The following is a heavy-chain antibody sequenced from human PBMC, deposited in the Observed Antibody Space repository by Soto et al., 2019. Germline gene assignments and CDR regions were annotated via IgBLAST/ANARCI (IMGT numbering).Heavy chain of an antibody. V-gene: IGHV1-2*04. CDR1: GYALTGYY. J-gene: IGHJ3*02. Sequence: ASVKVSCKASGYALTGYYMHWVRQAPGQGLEWMGWINPNSGGTNYAQKFQGWVTMTRDTSISTAYMELSRLRSDDTAVYYCARDLQRYCISTSCYVGAFDIWGQGTMVTVSS. CDR3: ARDLQRYCISTSCYVGAFDI. D-gene: IGHD2-2*01. CDR2: INPNSGGT.